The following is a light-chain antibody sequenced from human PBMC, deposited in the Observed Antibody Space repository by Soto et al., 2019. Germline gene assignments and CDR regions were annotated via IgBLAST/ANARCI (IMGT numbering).Light chain of an antibody. J-gene: IGLJ2*01. Sequence: QSVLTQPPSVSGAPGQRVTISCTGSSSNIGAGYDVHWYQQLPGTAPKLLIYGNSNRPSGVPDRFSGSKSGTSASLAITGLQAEDEADYYFQSYDSSLSVHVVFGGGTKLTVL. CDR2: GNS. CDR3: QSYDSSLSVHVV. V-gene: IGLV1-40*01. CDR1: SSNIGAGYD.